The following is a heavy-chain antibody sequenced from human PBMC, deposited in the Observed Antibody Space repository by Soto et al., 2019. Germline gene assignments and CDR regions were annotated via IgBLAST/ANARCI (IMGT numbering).Heavy chain of an antibody. V-gene: IGHV5-10-1*01. D-gene: IGHD2-2*01. CDR3: ARIYCTNTTCDSWFDP. Sequence: XESLKSSWPCFGYTFTTFWISWVLQMPGKGLEWMGRIDPGDTYATYSPAFQGHVTISADKATSTAYLQWSSLKAPDTAMYYCARIYCTNTTCDSWFDPWGQGTLVTVSS. CDR2: IDPGDTYA. J-gene: IGHJ5*02. CDR1: GYTFTTFW.